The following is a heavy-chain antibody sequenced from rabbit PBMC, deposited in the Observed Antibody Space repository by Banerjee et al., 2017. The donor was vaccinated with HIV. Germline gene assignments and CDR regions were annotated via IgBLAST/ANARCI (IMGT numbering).Heavy chain of an antibody. J-gene: IGHJ4*01. Sequence: IACINAVTGKAVYASWANGRFTISSHNAQNTVDLQMNSLTAADTATYFCVRDTWHFKLWGQGTLVTVS. D-gene: IGHD3-1*01. CDR3: VRDTWHFKL. V-gene: IGHV1S7*01. CDR2: INAVTGKA.